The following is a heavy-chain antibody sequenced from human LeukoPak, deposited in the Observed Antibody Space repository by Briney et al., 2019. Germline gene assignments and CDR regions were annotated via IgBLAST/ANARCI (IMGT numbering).Heavy chain of an antibody. J-gene: IGHJ6*02. V-gene: IGHV1-18*01. CDR3: ARDLVPGDPGYYGMDV. Sequence: ASVKVSCKASGYTFTSYGISWVRQAPGQGLEWMGWISAYNGNTNYAQKLQGRVTMTTHTSTSTAYMELRSLRSDDTAVYYCARDLVPGDPGYYGMDVWGQGTTVTVSS. CDR1: GYTFTSYG. D-gene: IGHD4-17*01. CDR2: ISAYNGNT.